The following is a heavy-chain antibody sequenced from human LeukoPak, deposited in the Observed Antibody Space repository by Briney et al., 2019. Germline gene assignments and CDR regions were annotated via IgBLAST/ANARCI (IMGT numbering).Heavy chain of an antibody. CDR2: IYYSGST. J-gene: IGHJ5*02. CDR3: ARSGYSSSWYVL. V-gene: IGHV4-59*01. Sequence: SETLSLTCTVSGGSISSYYWSWIRQPPGKGLEWIGYIYYSGSTNYNPSLKSRVTISVGTSKNQFSLKLSSVTAADTAVYYCARSGYSSSWYVLWGQGTLVTVSS. D-gene: IGHD6-13*01. CDR1: GGSISSYY.